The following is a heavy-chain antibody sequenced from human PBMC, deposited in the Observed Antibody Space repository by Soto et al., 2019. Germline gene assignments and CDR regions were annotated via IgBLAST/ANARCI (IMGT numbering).Heavy chain of an antibody. CDR1: GFTLSTYG. D-gene: IGHD6-13*01. CDR2: ISHDGGAI. V-gene: IGHV3-30*03. J-gene: IGHJ5*02. Sequence: QEQLVESGGGVVQPGTSLRLSCAASGFTLSTYGMHWVRQAPGKGLEWLAIISHDGGAIHYTDSVKGRCTVSRDTSLHTFNVDETGLRLEDTGVYYCARDFGHSSWYNWFDPWGQGTLVTVSS. CDR3: ARDFGHSSWYNWFDP.